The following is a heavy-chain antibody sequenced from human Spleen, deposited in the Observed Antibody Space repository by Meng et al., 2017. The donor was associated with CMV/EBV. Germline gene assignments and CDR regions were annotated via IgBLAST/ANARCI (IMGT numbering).Heavy chain of an antibody. Sequence: VQLQQWGAGLLKPSETLSLPCAAYGGSFRGYYWSWIRQAPGKGLEGVSYISSSSSNTNYADSVKGRFTISRDNAKNSLYLQMNSLGAEDTAVYSCARGGGSYSFTGYWGQGTLVTVSS. V-gene: IGHV3-11*05. D-gene: IGHD1-26*01. J-gene: IGHJ4*02. CDR2: ISSSSSNT. CDR1: GGSFRGYY. CDR3: ARGGGSYSFTGY.